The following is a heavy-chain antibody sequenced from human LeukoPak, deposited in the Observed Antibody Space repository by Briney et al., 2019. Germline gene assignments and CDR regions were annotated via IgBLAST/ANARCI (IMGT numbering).Heavy chain of an antibody. V-gene: IGHV4-34*01. D-gene: IGHD6-19*01. J-gene: IGHJ4*02. CDR1: GFSVSSNY. CDR3: ARTYSSGWYPFDY. CDR2: INHSGST. Sequence: AGGSLRLSCAASGFSVSSNYVSWVRQPPGKGLEWIGEINHSGSTNYNPSLKSRVTISVDTSKNQFSLKLSSVTAADTAVYYCARTYSSGWYPFDYWGQGTLVPVSS.